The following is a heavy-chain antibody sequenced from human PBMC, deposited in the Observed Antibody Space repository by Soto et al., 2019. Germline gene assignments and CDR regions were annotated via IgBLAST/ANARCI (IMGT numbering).Heavy chain of an antibody. CDR2: IKQDGSEK. CDR1: GFTVSSYW. CDR3: ASNYYGSGSPFGYYMDV. V-gene: IGHV3-7*01. J-gene: IGHJ6*03. D-gene: IGHD3-10*01. Sequence: GGSLRLSCAASGFTVSSYWMSWVRQAPGKGLEWVANIKQDGSEKYYVDSVKGRFTISRDNAKNSLYLQMNSLRAEDTAVYYCASNYYGSGSPFGYYMDVWGKGTTVTVSS.